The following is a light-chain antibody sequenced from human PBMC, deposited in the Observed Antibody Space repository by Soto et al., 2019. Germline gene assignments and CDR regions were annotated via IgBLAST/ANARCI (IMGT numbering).Light chain of an antibody. CDR2: YDN. V-gene: IGLV1-51*01. J-gene: IGLJ1*01. CDR1: SSNIGGNS. Sequence: QSVLTQPPSVSAAPGQKVTISGSGSSSNIGGNSVSWYQQLPGTAPQLLIYYDNKRPSGFPDRFSCAKTSTSATRAITGFQTGDEADYYCVSWDTRLSAYVCRTGTKVKVL. CDR3: VSWDTRLSAYV.